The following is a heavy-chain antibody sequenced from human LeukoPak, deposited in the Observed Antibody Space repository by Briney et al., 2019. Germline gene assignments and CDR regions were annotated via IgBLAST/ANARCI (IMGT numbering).Heavy chain of an antibody. J-gene: IGHJ4*02. CDR2: INHSGST. CDR1: GGSFSGYY. CDR3: ARVLWWSSSYFDY. V-gene: IGHV4-34*01. D-gene: IGHD2-8*02. Sequence: SETLSLTCAVYGGSFSGYYWSWIRQPPRKGLEWIGEINHSGSTNYNPSLKSRVTISVDTSKNQFSLKLSSVTAADTAVHYCARVLWWSSSYFDYWGQGTLVTVSS.